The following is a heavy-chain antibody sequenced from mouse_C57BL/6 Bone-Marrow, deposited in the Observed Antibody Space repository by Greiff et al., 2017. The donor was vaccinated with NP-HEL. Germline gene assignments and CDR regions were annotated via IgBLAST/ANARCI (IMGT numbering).Heavy chain of an antibody. Sequence: EVQLQQSGPELVKPGASVKISCKASGYTFTDYYMNWVKQSHGKSLEWIGDINPNNGGTSYNQKFKGKATLTVDKSSSTAYMELRSLTSEDSAVYYCARSQSSPLDYWGQGTTLTVSS. D-gene: IGHD1-1*01. V-gene: IGHV1-26*01. CDR2: INPNNGGT. CDR3: ARSQSSPLDY. CDR1: GYTFTDYY. J-gene: IGHJ2*01.